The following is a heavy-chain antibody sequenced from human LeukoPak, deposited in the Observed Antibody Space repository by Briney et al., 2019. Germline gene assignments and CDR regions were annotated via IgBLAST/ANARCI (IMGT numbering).Heavy chain of an antibody. CDR2: ISNDGSNE. Sequence: GGSLRLSCVASGFTFSSYAMHWVRQAPGMGLERVAVISNDGSNEDYADSVKGRFTVSRDNSKNTLYLHMNSLGAEDTAVYYCARHWGFDYWGQGTLVTVSS. D-gene: IGHD3-16*01. CDR1: GFTFSSYA. J-gene: IGHJ4*02. V-gene: IGHV3-30*01. CDR3: ARHWGFDY.